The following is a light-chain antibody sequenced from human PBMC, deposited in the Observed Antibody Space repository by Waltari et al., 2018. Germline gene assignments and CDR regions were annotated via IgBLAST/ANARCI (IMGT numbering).Light chain of an antibody. Sequence: DLQMTQSPSSLSASVGDRVPITCRASQSISSYLKWYQQKQGKAPKLLIYAASSLQSGVPSRFSGSGSGTDVTLTISSLQPEEVATYYCQQSYSTPLFTFGPGTKVDIK. CDR3: QQSYSTPLFT. V-gene: IGKV1-39*01. J-gene: IGKJ3*01. CDR1: QSISSY. CDR2: AAS.